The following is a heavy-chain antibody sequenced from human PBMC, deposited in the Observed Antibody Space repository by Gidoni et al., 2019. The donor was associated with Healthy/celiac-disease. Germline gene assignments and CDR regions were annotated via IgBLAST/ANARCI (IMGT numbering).Heavy chain of an antibody. Sequence: EVQLLEFGGGLVQPGGPRRLPAAVLGLPCRRNAMCWVRPAPGKGLGWVSVISGNGCSTYYADSVKGRFTISRDNSKNTLSLQMNSLRAEDTAVYYCAKEDKGDIVGATWFDYWGQGTLVTVSS. J-gene: IGHJ4*02. CDR2: ISGNGCST. CDR3: AKEDKGDIVGATWFDY. CDR1: GLPCRRNA. D-gene: IGHD1-26*01. V-gene: IGHV3-23*01.